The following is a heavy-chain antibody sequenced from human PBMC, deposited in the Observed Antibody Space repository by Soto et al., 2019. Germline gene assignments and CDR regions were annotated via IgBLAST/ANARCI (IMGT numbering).Heavy chain of an antibody. CDR1: VGSISSYY. CDR3: GRGGPAYYYYGMDV. V-gene: IGHV4-59*01. D-gene: IGHD3-16*01. Sequence: SETLSLTCTVAVGSISSYYWSWIRQPPGKGLEWIGYLYYSGSTNYNPSLKSRVTISVDTSKNQFSLKLSSVTAADTAVYYCGRGGPAYYYYGMDVWGQGTTVTVSS. J-gene: IGHJ6*02. CDR2: LYYSGST.